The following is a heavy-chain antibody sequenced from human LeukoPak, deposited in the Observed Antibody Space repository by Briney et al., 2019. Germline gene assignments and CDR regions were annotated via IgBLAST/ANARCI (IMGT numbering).Heavy chain of an antibody. CDR2: INHSGST. V-gene: IGHV4-34*01. CDR1: GGSFSGYY. J-gene: IGHJ4*02. Sequence: PSETLSLTCAVYGGSFSGYYWSWIRQPPGKGLEWIGEINHSGSTNYNPSLKSRVTISVDTSKNQFSLKLSSVTAADTAVYYCASRYRKIMIFGVVRGYYFDYWGQGTLVTVSS. CDR3: ASRYRKIMIFGVVRGYYFDY. D-gene: IGHD3-3*01.